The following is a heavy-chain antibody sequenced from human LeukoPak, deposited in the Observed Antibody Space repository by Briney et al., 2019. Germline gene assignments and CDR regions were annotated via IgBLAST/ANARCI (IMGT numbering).Heavy chain of an antibody. V-gene: IGHV4-4*02. J-gene: IGHJ4*02. CDR1: GGSISSSNW. CDR2: IYHVGST. CDR3: ARDREVAAIGLDY. D-gene: IGHD5-24*01. Sequence: KSSETLSLTCAVSGGSISSSNWWSWVRQPPGKGLEWIGEIYHVGSTNYNPSLKSRVTISVDKSKNQFSLKLSSVTAADTAVYYCARDREVAAIGLDYWGQGTLVTVSS.